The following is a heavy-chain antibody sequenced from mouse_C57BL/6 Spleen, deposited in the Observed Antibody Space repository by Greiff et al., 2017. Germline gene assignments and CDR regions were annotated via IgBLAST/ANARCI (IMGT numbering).Heavy chain of an antibody. D-gene: IGHD2-1*01. V-gene: IGHV1-80*01. CDR1: GYAFSSYW. CDR2: IYPGDGDT. CDR3: ARRKIYYGNIDY. J-gene: IGHJ2*01. Sequence: VKLQQSGAELVKPGASVKISCKASGYAFSSYWMNWVKQRPGKGLEWIGQIYPGDGDTNYNGKFKGKATLTADKSSSTAYMQLSSLTSEDSAVYFCARRKIYYGNIDYWGQGTTLTVSS.